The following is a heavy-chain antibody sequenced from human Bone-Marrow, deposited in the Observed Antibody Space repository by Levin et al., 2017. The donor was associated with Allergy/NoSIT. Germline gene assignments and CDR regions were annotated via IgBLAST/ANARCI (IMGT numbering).Heavy chain of an antibody. V-gene: IGHV4-38-2*02. D-gene: IGHD4-17*01. CDR1: GYSISSGYY. CDR3: ARVIYWTTVTNGLGSGSQYYFDY. Sequence: PSQTLSLTCTVSGYSISSGYYWGWIRQPPGKGLEWIGSIYHSGSTYYNPSLKSRVTISVDTSKNQFSLKLSSVTAADTAVYYCARVIYWTTVTNGLGSGSQYYFDYWGQGTLVTVSS. CDR2: IYHSGST. J-gene: IGHJ4*02.